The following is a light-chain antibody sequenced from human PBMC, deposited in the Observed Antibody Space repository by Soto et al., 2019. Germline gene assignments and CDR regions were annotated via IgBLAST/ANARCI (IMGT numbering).Light chain of an antibody. CDR3: SSYTSSSTYV. J-gene: IGLJ1*01. CDR2: DVS. Sequence: LTQPASVSGSPGQSITISCTGTSSDVGGYNYVSWYQQHPGKAPKLMIYDVSNRPSGVSNRFSGSKSGNTASLTISGLQAEDEADYYCSSYTSSSTYVFGTGTRVTVL. CDR1: SSDVGGYNY. V-gene: IGLV2-14*01.